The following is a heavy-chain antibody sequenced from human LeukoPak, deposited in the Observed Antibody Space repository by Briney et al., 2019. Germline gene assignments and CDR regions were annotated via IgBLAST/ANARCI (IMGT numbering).Heavy chain of an antibody. V-gene: IGHV4-59*08. CDR3: VRRDTGWNYFDY. Sequence: PSETLSLTCAVSGGSINSHYWGWIRQPPGKGLQWIGDIYYTGENNYNPSLKSRVTISLDTSKDHLSLNLTSVLAADTAIYYCVRRDTGWNYFDYWGQGILVTVSS. J-gene: IGHJ4*02. CDR2: IYYTGEN. CDR1: GGSINSHY. D-gene: IGHD6-19*01.